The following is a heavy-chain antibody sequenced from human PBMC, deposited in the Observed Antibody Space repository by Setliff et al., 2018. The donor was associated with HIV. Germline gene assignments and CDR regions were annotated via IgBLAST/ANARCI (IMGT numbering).Heavy chain of an antibody. J-gene: IGHJ4*02. CDR2: INPSGGST. V-gene: IGHV1-46*01. CDR1: EYTFTSYY. Sequence: ASVKVSCKASEYTFTSYYMHWVRQAPGQGLEWMGIINPSGGSTSYAQQFQGRVTMTRDTSTSTVYMELSSLRSEDTAVYYCARRDGSKDFDYWGQGTLVTVSS. CDR3: ARRDGSKDFDY. D-gene: IGHD5-12*01.